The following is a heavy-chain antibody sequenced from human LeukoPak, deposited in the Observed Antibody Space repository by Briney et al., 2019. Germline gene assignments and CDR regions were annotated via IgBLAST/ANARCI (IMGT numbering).Heavy chain of an antibody. D-gene: IGHD2-21*02. CDR1: GFNFSSSA. J-gene: IGHJ4*02. CDR3: AKGGWGRTAIPARIDY. Sequence: GGSLRLSCAASGFNFSSSATSWVRQGPGKGLEWVSAISGSGGSTYYADSVKGRFTISRDNSKNTVYLQMNSLRVEDTAVYYCAKGGWGRTAIPARIDYWGQGTLVTVSS. V-gene: IGHV3-23*01. CDR2: ISGSGGST.